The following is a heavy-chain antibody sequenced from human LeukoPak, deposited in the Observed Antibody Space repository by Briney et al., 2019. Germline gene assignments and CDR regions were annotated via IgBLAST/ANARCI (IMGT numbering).Heavy chain of an antibody. CDR2: IYYGGST. J-gene: IGHJ4*02. CDR1: GGSISSSSYY. V-gene: IGHV4-39*07. D-gene: IGHD3-22*01. Sequence: SETLSLTCTVSGGSISSSSYYWGWIRQPPGKGLEWIANIYYGGSTYYNPSLKSRVTISVDTSKNQFSLKLSSVTAADTAVYYCARGGYDSSGYYSPYYFDYWGQGTLVTVSS. CDR3: ARGGYDSSGYYSPYYFDY.